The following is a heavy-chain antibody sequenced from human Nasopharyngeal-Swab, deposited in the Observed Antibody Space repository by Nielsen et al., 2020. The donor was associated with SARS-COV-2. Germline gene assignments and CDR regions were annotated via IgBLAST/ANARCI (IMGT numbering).Heavy chain of an antibody. J-gene: IGHJ4*02. CDR2: IYYSGST. Sequence: SETLSLTCTVSGGSISSGDYYWSWIRQPPGKGLEWIGYIYYSGSTYYNPSLKSRVTISVDTSKNQFSLKLSSVTAADTAVYYCAREAHDYGDYGRFYLDYWGQGTRVTVSS. D-gene: IGHD4-17*01. CDR3: AREAHDYGDYGRFYLDY. CDR1: GGSISSGDYY. V-gene: IGHV4-30-4*01.